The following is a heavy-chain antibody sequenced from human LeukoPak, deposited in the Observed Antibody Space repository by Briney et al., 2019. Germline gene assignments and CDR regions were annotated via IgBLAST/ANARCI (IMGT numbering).Heavy chain of an antibody. CDR2: ITSSSFDI. V-gene: IGHV3-21*01. Sequence: GGSLRLSCAASGFTFSTYSINWVRQAPGKGLEWVSSITSSSFDISYADSVKGRFTTSRDNAQNSLYLQMNSLRAEDTAVYYCERLAKSPGTRIWFDPWGQGTLVTVSS. CDR1: GFTFSTYS. D-gene: IGHD2/OR15-2a*01. J-gene: IGHJ5*02. CDR3: ERLAKSPGTRIWFDP.